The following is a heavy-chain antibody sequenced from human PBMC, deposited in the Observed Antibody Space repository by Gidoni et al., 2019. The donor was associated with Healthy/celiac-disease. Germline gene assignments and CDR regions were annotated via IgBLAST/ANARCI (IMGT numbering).Heavy chain of an antibody. V-gene: IGHV4-39*01. Sequence: QLQLQESGPGLVKPSATMSRTCTVAGCSLSRSSYYWVWIRQPPGKGLGWFGSIYYRGSTYYNPSLKGPLTISVDTSKNQFPLKLSSVTAADTAVYYCASHFNTMIVVYFDLWVRGTLVTVSS. J-gene: IGHJ2*01. CDR2: IYYRGST. D-gene: IGHD3-22*01. CDR3: ASHFNTMIVVYFDL. CDR1: GCSLSRSSYY.